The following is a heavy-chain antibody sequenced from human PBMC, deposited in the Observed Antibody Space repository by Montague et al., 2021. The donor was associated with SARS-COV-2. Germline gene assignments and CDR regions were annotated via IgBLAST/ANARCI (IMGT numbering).Heavy chain of an antibody. D-gene: IGHD2-2*01. Sequence: SLRLSCAASGFNFGVYEMNLVRQTPGKGLEWVSYINGGSSVMYYADSVMGRFTISRDNAESSLYLQMNSLRAEDTAVYYCAPAVPVADDSWGQGTLVTVSS. CDR2: INGGSSVM. J-gene: IGHJ5*02. V-gene: IGHV3-48*03. CDR3: APAVPVADDS. CDR1: GFNFGVYE.